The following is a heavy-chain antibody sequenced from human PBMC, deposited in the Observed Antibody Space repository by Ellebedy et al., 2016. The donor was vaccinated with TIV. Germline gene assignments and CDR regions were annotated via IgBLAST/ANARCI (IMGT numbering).Heavy chain of an antibody. CDR3: ARDRIVSSTSDLYYGMDV. J-gene: IGHJ6*02. CDR1: GYTFTNYY. Sequence: AASVKVSCKASGYTFTNYYIHWVRQAPGQGLEWMGIINPSASSTSYAQKFQDRVTMTRDTSTRTVYMELSSLRSEDTAVYYCARDRIVSSTSDLYYGMDVWGQGTTVTVSS. CDR2: INPSASST. V-gene: IGHV1-46*01. D-gene: IGHD5/OR15-5a*01.